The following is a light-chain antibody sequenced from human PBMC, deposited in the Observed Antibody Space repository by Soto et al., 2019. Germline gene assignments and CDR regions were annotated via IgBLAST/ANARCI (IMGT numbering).Light chain of an antibody. CDR2: EVS. CDR3: SSYAGSNEGV. J-gene: IGLJ1*01. V-gene: IGLV2-8*01. CDR1: SSDVGGYNY. Sequence: QSALTQPPSASGSPGQSVTISCTVTSSDVGGYNYVSWYQQHPGKAPKLMIYEVSKRPSGVPDRFSGSKSGNTASLTVSGLQAEDEADYYCSSYAGSNEGVFGTGTKVTVL.